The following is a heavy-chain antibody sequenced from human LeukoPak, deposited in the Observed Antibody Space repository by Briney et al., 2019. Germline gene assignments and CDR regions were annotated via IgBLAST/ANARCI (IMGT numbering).Heavy chain of an antibody. J-gene: IGHJ3*02. V-gene: IGHV1-8*01. CDR2: MSPVSGIG. CDR1: GYTFNDFD. Sequence: GASVKVFCKASGYTFNDFDINWVRQAPGQGLEWTGWMSPVSGIGGSAQRFQGRVTLTRDTSISTAYMELRSLRSDDTAVYYCARGQSSYTTGAFDIWGQGTMVTVSS. CDR3: ARGQSSYTTGAFDI. D-gene: IGHD2-2*02.